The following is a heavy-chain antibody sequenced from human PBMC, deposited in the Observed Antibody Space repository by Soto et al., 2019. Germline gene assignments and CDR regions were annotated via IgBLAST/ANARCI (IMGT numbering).Heavy chain of an antibody. CDR1: GFTFSSYA. CDR2: ISGSGGST. J-gene: IGHJ4*02. CDR3: AKDAQLYYYDSSGYYSDY. D-gene: IGHD3-22*01. V-gene: IGHV3-23*01. Sequence: GGSLRLSCAASGFTFSSYAMSWVRQAPGKGLEWVSAISGSGGSTYYADSVKGRFTISRDNSKNTLYLQMNSLRAEDTAVYYCAKDAQLYYYDSSGYYSDYWGQGTLVTVSS.